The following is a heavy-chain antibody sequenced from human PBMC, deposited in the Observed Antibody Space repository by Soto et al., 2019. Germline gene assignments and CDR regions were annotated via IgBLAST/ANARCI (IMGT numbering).Heavy chain of an antibody. J-gene: IGHJ6*02. CDR1: GGTFSSYA. CDR3: ASHGITGTWVYYYGMDV. V-gene: IGHV1-69*12. Sequence: QVQLVQSGAEVKKPGSSVKVSCKASGGTFSSYAISWVRQAPGQGLEWMGGIIPIFGTANYAQKFQGRVTITADESTSTAYMALSSLSSEDTAVSYRASHGITGTWVYYYGMDVWGQGTTVTVSS. D-gene: IGHD1-7*01. CDR2: IIPIFGTA.